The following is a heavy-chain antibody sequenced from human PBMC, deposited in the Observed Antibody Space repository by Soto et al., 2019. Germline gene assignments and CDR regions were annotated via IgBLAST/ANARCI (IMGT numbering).Heavy chain of an antibody. Sequence: SETLSLTCTVSGGSISSGGYYWSWIRQHPGKGLEWIGYIYYSGSTYYNPSLKSRVTISVDTSKNQFSLKPSSVTAADTAVYYCARTLGSSSSRWFDPWGQGTLVTVSS. CDR1: GGSISSGGYY. CDR3: ARTLGSSSSRWFDP. V-gene: IGHV4-31*03. CDR2: IYYSGST. D-gene: IGHD6-6*01. J-gene: IGHJ5*02.